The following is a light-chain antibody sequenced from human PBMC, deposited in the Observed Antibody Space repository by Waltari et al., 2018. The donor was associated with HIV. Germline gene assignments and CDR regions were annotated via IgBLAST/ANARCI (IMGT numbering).Light chain of an antibody. CDR3: ASWDDSLNGPV. J-gene: IGLJ2*01. Sequence: QSVLTQPPSASGTPAQRVTISCSGTTSNIGLKTGSWFQQFPGMASKVLIYGKNQRPSGVPDRFSGSKSGTSASLAISGLQSEDEADYYCASWDDSLNGPVFGGGTKLTVV. CDR2: GKN. V-gene: IGLV1-44*01. CDR1: TSNIGLKT.